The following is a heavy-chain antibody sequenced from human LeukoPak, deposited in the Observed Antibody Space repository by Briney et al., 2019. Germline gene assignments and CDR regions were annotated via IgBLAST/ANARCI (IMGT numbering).Heavy chain of an antibody. Sequence: PSETLSHTCTVSGGSISSYYWSWIRQPPGKGLDWIGYIYYSGSTNYNPSLKSRVTISVDTSKNQFSLKLSSVTAADTAVYYCARALGYDFWSGYYTRNDAFDIWGQGTMVTVSS. V-gene: IGHV4-59*01. CDR2: IYYSGST. D-gene: IGHD3-3*01. J-gene: IGHJ3*02. CDR3: ARALGYDFWSGYYTRNDAFDI. CDR1: GGSISSYY.